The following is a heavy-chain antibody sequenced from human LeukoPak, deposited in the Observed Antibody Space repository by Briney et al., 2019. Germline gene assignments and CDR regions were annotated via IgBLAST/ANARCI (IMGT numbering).Heavy chain of an antibody. V-gene: IGHV1-46*01. CDR2: INPSGGST. J-gene: IGHJ4*02. D-gene: IGHD3-22*01. Sequence: ASVKVSCKASGYTFTSYYMHWVRQAPGQGLEWMGIINPSGGSTSYAQKFQGRVTMTRDMSTSTVYMELSSLRSEDTAVYYCARDSTMIVVVRDPSSFDYWGQGTLVTVSS. CDR3: ARDSTMIVVVRDPSSFDY. CDR1: GYTFTSYY.